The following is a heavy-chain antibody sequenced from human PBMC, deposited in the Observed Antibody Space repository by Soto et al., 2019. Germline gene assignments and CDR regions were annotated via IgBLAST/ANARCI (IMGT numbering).Heavy chain of an antibody. CDR1: GFTFSNAW. CDR2: IKSKTDGGTT. J-gene: IGHJ4*02. V-gene: IGHV3-15*01. Sequence: GGSLRLSCAASGFTFSNAWMSWVRQAPGKGLEWVGRIKSKTDGGTTDYAAPVKGRFTISRDDSKNTLYLQMNSLKTEDTAVYYCTTIVYSSSPESDYWGQGTLVTVSS. D-gene: IGHD6-6*01. CDR3: TTIVYSSSPESDY.